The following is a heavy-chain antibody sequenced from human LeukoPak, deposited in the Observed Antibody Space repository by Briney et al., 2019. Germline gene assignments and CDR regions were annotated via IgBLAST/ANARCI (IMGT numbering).Heavy chain of an antibody. CDR2: IYPGDSDT. D-gene: IGHD3-3*01. Sequence: GESLKISCKGSGYSFTIYWIGWVRQMPGKGLEWMGIIYPGDSDTRYSPSFQGQVTISANKSISTAYLQWSSLKASDTAMYYCARQSEDHYDFWSGYYASFDYWGQGTLVTVSS. J-gene: IGHJ4*02. CDR1: GYSFTIYW. CDR3: ARQSEDHYDFWSGYYASFDY. V-gene: IGHV5-51*01.